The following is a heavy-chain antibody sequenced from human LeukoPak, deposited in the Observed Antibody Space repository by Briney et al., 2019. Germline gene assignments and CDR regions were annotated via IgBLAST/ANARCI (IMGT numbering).Heavy chain of an antibody. V-gene: IGHV3-53*01. D-gene: IGHD6-19*01. J-gene: IGHJ4*02. CDR3: AKDLVVAGSDAFDY. CDR1: GFTVSNNY. Sequence: GGSLRLSCAASGFTVSNNYMSWVRQAPGKGLEWVSVIYSGGGTYYADSVRGRFTISRDNSKNTLSLQMNSLRAEDTAVYYCAKDLVVAGSDAFDYWGQGTLVTVSS. CDR2: IYSGGGT.